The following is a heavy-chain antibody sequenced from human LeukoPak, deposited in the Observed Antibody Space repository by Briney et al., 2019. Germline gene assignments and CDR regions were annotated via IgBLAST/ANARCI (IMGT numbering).Heavy chain of an antibody. CDR1: GFTFSSYW. CDR3: AKRAVPGNAFFDN. V-gene: IGHV3-23*01. J-gene: IGHJ4*02. Sequence: GGSLRLSCAASGFTFSSYWMSWVRQAPGKGLEWVSSISGSGDSTYYADSVKGRFTTSRDNSKNTLFLQMNSLRAEDTAVYYCAKRAVPGNAFFDNWGQGTLVTVSS. D-gene: IGHD6-19*01. CDR2: ISGSGDST.